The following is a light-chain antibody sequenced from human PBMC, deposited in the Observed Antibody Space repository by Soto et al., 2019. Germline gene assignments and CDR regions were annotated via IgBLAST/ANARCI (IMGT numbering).Light chain of an antibody. Sequence: QSVLTQPPSVSAAPGQKVTISCSGSSSNIGNNYVSWYQQLPATAPKLLIYDNNKRPSGIPDRFSGSKSGTSATLGSTGLQTGDEADDYCGTWDSSLSAYVFGTGTKLTVL. V-gene: IGLV1-51*01. CDR1: SSNIGNNY. CDR2: DNN. CDR3: GTWDSSLSAYV. J-gene: IGLJ1*01.